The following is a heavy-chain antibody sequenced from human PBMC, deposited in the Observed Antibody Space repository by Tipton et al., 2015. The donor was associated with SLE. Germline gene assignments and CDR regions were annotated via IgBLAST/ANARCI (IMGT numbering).Heavy chain of an antibody. J-gene: IGHJ6*02. CDR2: INQYGSER. D-gene: IGHD7-27*01. Sequence: SLRLSCAASGFTFSSYWMTWVRQAPGKGLEWVANINQYGSERYYVDSVKGRFTISRDNAKSSLYLQMNSLRADDTAVYYCLGAGAVCGQGTTVIVSS. V-gene: IGHV3-7*01. CDR3: LGAGAV. CDR1: GFTFSSYW.